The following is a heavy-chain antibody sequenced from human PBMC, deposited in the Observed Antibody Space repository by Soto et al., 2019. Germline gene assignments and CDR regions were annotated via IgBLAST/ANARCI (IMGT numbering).Heavy chain of an antibody. V-gene: IGHV4-39*01. Sequence: SETLSLTCTVSGGSISSSSYYWGWIRQPPGKGLEWIGSIYYSGSTYYNPSLKSRVTISVDTSKNQFSLKLSSVTAADTAVYYCARQAYYDFWSGYYFYDYWGQGTLVPVSS. D-gene: IGHD3-3*01. CDR2: IYYSGST. CDR3: ARQAYYDFWSGYYFYDY. J-gene: IGHJ4*02. CDR1: GGSISSSSYY.